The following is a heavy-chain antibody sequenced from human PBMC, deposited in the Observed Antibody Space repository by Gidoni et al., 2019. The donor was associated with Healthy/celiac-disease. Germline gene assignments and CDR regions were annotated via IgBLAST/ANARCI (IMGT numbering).Heavy chain of an antibody. V-gene: IGHV1-69*06. CDR3: ARGPSGGVWYFDY. CDR2: IIPIFGTA. J-gene: IGHJ4*02. CDR1: GGTFSSYA. Sequence: QVQLVQSGAEVKKPGSSVKVSCKASGGTFSSYAISWVRQAPGQGREWMGGIIPIFGTANYAQKVQGRVKITADKSTSKAYMELSSLRSEDTAVYYCARGPSGGVWYFDYWGQGTLVTVSS. D-gene: IGHD3-16*01.